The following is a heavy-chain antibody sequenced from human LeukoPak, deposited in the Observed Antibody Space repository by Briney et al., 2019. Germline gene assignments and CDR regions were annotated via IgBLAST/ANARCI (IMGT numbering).Heavy chain of an antibody. V-gene: IGHV3-21*06. J-gene: IGHJ4*02. CDR1: GFTFSSYL. Sequence: PGGSLRLSCAASGFTFSSYLMKWARQAPGKGLEWVSSISSSSSFIFYADSVKGRFTISRDNSKNSLYWQMNSLRAEDSAVYYCARDQLNYYDSSGSDYWGQGTLVTVSS. CDR2: ISSSSSFI. CDR3: ARDQLNYYDSSGSDY. D-gene: IGHD3-22*01.